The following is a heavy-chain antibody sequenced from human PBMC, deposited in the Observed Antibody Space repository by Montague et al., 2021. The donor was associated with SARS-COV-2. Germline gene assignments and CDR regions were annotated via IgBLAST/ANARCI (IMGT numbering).Heavy chain of an antibody. D-gene: IGHD1-20*01. CDR3: ARTEYNWNDWFDP. CDR2: IFNSGIT. V-gene: IGHV4-59*13. CDR1: GGSISSYY. Sequence: SETLSLTCSVSGGSISSYYWSWIRQSPGKGLEWIGYIFNSGITDYIPSLQSRVTISVDMSKNQFSLQLNSVTAADSAVYYCARTEYNWNDWFDPWGQGTLVTVSS. J-gene: IGHJ5*02.